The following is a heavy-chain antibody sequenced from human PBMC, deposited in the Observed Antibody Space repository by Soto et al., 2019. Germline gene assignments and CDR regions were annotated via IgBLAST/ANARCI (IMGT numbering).Heavy chain of an antibody. D-gene: IGHD6-19*01. CDR3: ARDWDGSGWLDP. J-gene: IGHJ5*02. V-gene: IGHV3-13*01. CDR2: IGTAGDT. CDR1: GFTFSSYD. Sequence: GGSLRLSCAASGFTFSSYDMHWVRQATGKGLEWVSAIGTAGDTYYPGSVKGRFTISRENAKNSLYLQMNSLRAGDTAVYYCARDWDGSGWLDPWGQGTLVTVS.